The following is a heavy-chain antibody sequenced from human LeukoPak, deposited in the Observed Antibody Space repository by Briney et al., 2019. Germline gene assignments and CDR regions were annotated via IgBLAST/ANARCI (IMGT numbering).Heavy chain of an antibody. CDR1: GGSISSGSYY. CDR3: ARVLYYYDSSGYYEIWYFDL. J-gene: IGHJ2*01. D-gene: IGHD3-22*01. V-gene: IGHV4-61*02. CDR2: IYTSGST. Sequence: SETLSLTCTVSGGSISSGSYYWSWIRQPAGKGLEWIGRIYTSGSTNYNPSLKSRVTISVDTSKNQFSLKLSSVTAADTAVYYCARVLYYYDSSGYYEIWYFDLWGRGTLVTVSS.